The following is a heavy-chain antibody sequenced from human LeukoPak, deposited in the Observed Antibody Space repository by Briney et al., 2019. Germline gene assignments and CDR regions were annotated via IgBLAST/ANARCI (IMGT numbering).Heavy chain of an antibody. CDR3: ARDRGYSYGARPLGS. CDR1: GYTFTGYY. CDR2: INPNSGGT. D-gene: IGHD5-18*01. J-gene: IGHJ5*01. Sequence: GASVKVSCKASGYTFTGYYMHWVRQAPGQGLEWMGRINPNSGGTNYAQKFQGRVTMTRDTSISTAYMELSRLRSDDTAVYYCARDRGYSYGARPLGSWGQGTLVTVSS. V-gene: IGHV1-2*06.